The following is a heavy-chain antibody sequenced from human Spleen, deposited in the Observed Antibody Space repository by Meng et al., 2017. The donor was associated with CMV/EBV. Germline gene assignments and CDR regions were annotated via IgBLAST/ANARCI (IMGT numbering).Heavy chain of an antibody. D-gene: IGHD3-3*01. V-gene: IGHV5-51*01. CDR2: IYPGDSDT. CDR1: GYSFTDYW. Sequence: GGSLRLSCKGSGYSFTDYWIGWVRQMPGKGLEWMGIIYPGDSDTRYSPSFQGQVTISADKSISTAYLQWSSLKASDTAMYYCARRAKYDFWSGYFDYWGQGTLVTVSS. CDR3: ARRAKYDFWSGYFDY. J-gene: IGHJ4*02.